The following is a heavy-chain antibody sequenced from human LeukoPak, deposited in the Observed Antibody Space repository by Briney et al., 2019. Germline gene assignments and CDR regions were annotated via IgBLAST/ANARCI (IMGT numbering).Heavy chain of an antibody. Sequence: SETLSLTCAGYGGSFSGYYWSWIRQPPGKGLEWIGEINHSGSTNYNPSLKSRVTMSIDTSKNQFSLKLSSVTAADTAVYYCAREGGSSSSEVYWGQGTLVTVSS. V-gene: IGHV4-34*01. J-gene: IGHJ4*02. CDR2: INHSGST. D-gene: IGHD6-6*01. CDR1: GGSFSGYY. CDR3: AREGGSSSSEVY.